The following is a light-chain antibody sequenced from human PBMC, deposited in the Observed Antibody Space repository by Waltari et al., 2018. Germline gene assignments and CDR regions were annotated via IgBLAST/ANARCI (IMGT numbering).Light chain of an antibody. Sequence: EIVLTQSPATLSLSPGDRANLSCRASQTLSSYVSWYQQRPGQAPRLFIYDASKRATGIPARFSGSGSGTEFTLTISSLQPDDFATYYCQQFNTYPIPFGRGTKVDIK. CDR3: QQFNTYPIP. CDR1: QTLSSY. CDR2: DAS. V-gene: IGKV3-11*01. J-gene: IGKJ3*01.